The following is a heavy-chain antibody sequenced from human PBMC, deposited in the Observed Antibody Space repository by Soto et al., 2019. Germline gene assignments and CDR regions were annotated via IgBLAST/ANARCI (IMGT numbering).Heavy chain of an antibody. CDR1: DPSFSDYW. J-gene: IGHJ6*02. CDR2: INPAGST. V-gene: IGHV4-34*01. CDR3: ARGPFKRAPRRFYYYGLDV. Sequence: SETLSLTCTVNDPSFSDYWWNWVRQSPGKGLEWIGDINPAGSTSYNPSLKSRLAISIDTAKNQMSLNLKSMTAADTAVYYCARGPFKRAPRRFYYYGLDVWGQGTSVTVSS.